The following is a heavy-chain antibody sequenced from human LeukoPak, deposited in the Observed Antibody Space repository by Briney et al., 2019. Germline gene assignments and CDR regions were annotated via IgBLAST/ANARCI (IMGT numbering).Heavy chain of an antibody. Sequence: GGSLRLSYAASGFTFSDYFMSWIRQAPGKGLEWVSAISGSGGSTYYADSVKGRFTISRDNSKNTLYLQMNSLRAEDTAVYYCAKRFCSSSRCYFFDYWGQGTLVTVSS. CDR3: AKRFCSSSRCYFFDY. CDR1: GFTFSDYF. J-gene: IGHJ4*02. V-gene: IGHV3-23*01. D-gene: IGHD2-2*01. CDR2: ISGSGGST.